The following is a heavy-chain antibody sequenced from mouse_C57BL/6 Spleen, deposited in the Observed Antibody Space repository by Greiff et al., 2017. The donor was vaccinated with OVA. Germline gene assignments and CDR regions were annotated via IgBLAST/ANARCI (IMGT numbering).Heavy chain of an antibody. V-gene: IGHV5-4*01. CDR1: GFTFSSYA. Sequence: EVQLVESGGGLVKPGGSLKLSCAASGFTFSSYAMSWVRQTPEKRLEWVATISDGGSYTYYPDNVKGRFTISRDNAKNNLYLQMSHLKSEDTAMYYCARDLGRGGGDVWGTGTTVTVSS. J-gene: IGHJ1*03. CDR3: ARDLGRGGGDV. D-gene: IGHD4-1*01. CDR2: ISDGGSYT.